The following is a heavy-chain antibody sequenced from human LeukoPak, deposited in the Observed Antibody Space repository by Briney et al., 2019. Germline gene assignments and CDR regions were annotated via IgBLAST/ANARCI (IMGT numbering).Heavy chain of an antibody. CDR2: MNPNSGNT. CDR3: ARGLKSSSSWYPLRYYYYYMDV. Sequence: ASVKVSCKASGYTFISYDINWVRQATGQGLEWMGWMNPNSGNTGYAQKFQGRVTMTRNTSISTAYMELSSLRSEDTAVYYCARGLKSSSSWYPLRYYYYYMDVWGKGTTVTVSS. CDR1: GYTFISYD. J-gene: IGHJ6*03. D-gene: IGHD6-13*01. V-gene: IGHV1-8*01.